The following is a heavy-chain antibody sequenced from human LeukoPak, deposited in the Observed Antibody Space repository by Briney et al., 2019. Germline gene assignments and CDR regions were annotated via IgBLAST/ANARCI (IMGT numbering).Heavy chain of an antibody. CDR3: ARDHAMAVAGLIDY. Sequence: PGGSLRLSCAASGFTFSRYWMTWVRQAPGEGLEWLANIKEDGSDKYYVDSVRGRFTISRDNAKNSLCLQMNGLRAEDTAVYYCARDHAMAVAGLIDYWGQGTLVAVSS. J-gene: IGHJ4*02. CDR1: GFTFSRYW. CDR2: IKEDGSDK. V-gene: IGHV3-7*01. D-gene: IGHD6-19*01.